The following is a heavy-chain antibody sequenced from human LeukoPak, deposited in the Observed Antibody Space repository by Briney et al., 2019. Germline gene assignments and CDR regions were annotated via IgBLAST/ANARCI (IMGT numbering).Heavy chain of an antibody. J-gene: IGHJ4*02. V-gene: IGHV3-7*01. CDR3: ARDTFGL. CDR2: IKQGGSDK. Sequence: GGSLRLFCEASGFTLSNHWMTWVRQAPGKGLEWVATIKQGGSDKFYVDSVKGRFTISGDNAKNSLYLEMNSLRVEDTAVYYCARDTFGLWGQGTLVTVSS. CDR1: GFTLSNHW. D-gene: IGHD2/OR15-2a*01.